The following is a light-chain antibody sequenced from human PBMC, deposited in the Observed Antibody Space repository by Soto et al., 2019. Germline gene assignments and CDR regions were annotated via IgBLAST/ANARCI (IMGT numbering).Light chain of an antibody. V-gene: IGLV2-8*01. CDR3: SSYAGSNNFV. CDR2: EVT. Sequence: QSALTQPPSASGFPGQSVTISCPGTTSDVGYYDYVSWYQQHPGKAPKLVIYEVTKRPSGVPDRVSASKSGNTASLTVSGLRAEDEADYYCSSYAGSNNFVFGSGTKLTVL. CDR1: TSDVGYYDY. J-gene: IGLJ1*01.